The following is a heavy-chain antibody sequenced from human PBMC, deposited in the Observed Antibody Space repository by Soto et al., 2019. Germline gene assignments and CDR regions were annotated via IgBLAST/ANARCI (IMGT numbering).Heavy chain of an antibody. D-gene: IGHD6-19*01. J-gene: IGHJ5*02. CDR1: GYTFTSYA. CDR2: INAGNGNT. Sequence: QVQLVQSGAEVKKPGASVKVSCKASGYTFTSYAMHWVRQAPGQRLEWMGWINAGNGNTKYSQKFHGRVTITRDTSASTAYMELSSLRSEDTAVYYCARGGIAVAGNGNWFDPWGQGTLVTVSS. CDR3: ARGGIAVAGNGNWFDP. V-gene: IGHV1-3*01.